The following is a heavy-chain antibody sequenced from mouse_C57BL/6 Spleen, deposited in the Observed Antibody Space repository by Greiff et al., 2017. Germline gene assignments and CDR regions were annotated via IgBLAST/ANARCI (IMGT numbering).Heavy chain of an antibody. V-gene: IGHV1-19*01. CDR2: INPYNGGT. CDR1: GYTFTDYY. CDR3: ARDLGSVFAY. D-gene: IGHD4-1*01. Sequence: EVQLQQSGPVLVKPGASVKMSCKASGYTFTDYYMNWVKQSHGKSLEWIGVINPYNGGTSYNQKFKGKATLTVDKSSSTAYMELNSLTSEDSAVYYCARDLGSVFAYWGQGTLVTVSA. J-gene: IGHJ3*01.